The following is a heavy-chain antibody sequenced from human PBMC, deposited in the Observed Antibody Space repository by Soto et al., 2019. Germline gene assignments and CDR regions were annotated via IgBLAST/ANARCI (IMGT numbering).Heavy chain of an antibody. CDR2: IYQSGST. D-gene: IGHD5-12*01. CDR1: GDSISSGGYS. V-gene: IGHV4-30-2*01. Sequence: QVQLQESGSGLVKPSQTLSLTCAVSGDSISSGGYSWSWIRQPPGKGLEWIAYIYQSGSTYYNPSLKSRVTMSVDRSKNQFSLKLSSVTAADTAVYYCARRYSASQFDYWGQGTLVTVSS. CDR3: ARRYSASQFDY. J-gene: IGHJ4*02.